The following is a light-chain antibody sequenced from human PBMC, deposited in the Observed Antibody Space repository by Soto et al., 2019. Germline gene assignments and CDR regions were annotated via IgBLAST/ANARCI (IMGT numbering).Light chain of an antibody. J-gene: IGKJ4*01. CDR1: QSISSNY. V-gene: IGKV3-20*01. CDR2: GAS. Sequence: EIVVAQSPGTLSLSPGERATLSCRASQSISSNYLAWYQQKPGQAPRLLIYGASTRAIGIPDRFSGSGSGTDFTLTISRLEPEDFAVYYCQQYGNSRLTFGGGTKVDIK. CDR3: QQYGNSRLT.